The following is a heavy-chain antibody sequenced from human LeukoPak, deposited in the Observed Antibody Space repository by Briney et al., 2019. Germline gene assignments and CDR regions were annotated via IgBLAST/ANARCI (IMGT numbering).Heavy chain of an antibody. D-gene: IGHD6-19*01. CDR2: IIPIFGTA. J-gene: IGHJ4*02. CDR3: ARGLAVALFDY. V-gene: IGHV1-69*13. CDR1: GGTFSSYA. Sequence: GASVTVSCKASGGTFSSYAISWVRQAPGQGLEWMGGIIPIFGTANYAQKFQGRVTITADESTSTAYMELSSLRSEDTAVYYCARGLAVALFDYWGQGTLVTVSS.